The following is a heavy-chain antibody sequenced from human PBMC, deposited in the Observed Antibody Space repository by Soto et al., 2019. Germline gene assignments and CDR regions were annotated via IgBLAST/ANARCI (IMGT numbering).Heavy chain of an antibody. J-gene: IGHJ5*02. V-gene: IGHV1-3*01. Sequence: GASVKVSCKASGYTFTSYAMHWVRQAPGQRLEWMGWINAGNGNTKYSQKFQGRVTITRDTSASTAYMELSSLRSEDTAVYYCGRGSGRNWFDPWGQGTLVTVSS. D-gene: IGHD3-10*01. CDR2: INAGNGNT. CDR3: GRGSGRNWFDP. CDR1: GYTFTSYA.